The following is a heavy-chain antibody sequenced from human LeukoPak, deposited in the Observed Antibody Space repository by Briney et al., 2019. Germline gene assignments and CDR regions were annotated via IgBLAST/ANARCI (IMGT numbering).Heavy chain of an antibody. D-gene: IGHD1-7*01. CDR2: IIWNGGSR. CDR3: ARVGNWNYGTYYYYMDV. CDR1: GYTLCDHV. V-gene: IGHV3-20*03. J-gene: IGHJ6*03. Sequence: LRQCFATPGYTLCDHVMSSGRRAPAKGQEWDHGIIWNGGSRGYADSVKGRRTISRDNAKHSLYLQMNSLRAEDTALYYCARVGNWNYGTYYYYMDVWGKGTTVTVSS.